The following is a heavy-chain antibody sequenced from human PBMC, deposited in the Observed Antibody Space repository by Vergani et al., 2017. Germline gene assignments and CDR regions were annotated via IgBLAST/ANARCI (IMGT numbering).Heavy chain of an antibody. V-gene: IGHV3-15*01. CDR3: TPEPSRITMVRGVIINLPVTDY. D-gene: IGHD3-10*01. CDR1: GFTFSNAW. CDR2: IKSKTDGGTT. J-gene: IGHJ4*02. Sequence: EVQLVESGGGLVKPGGSLRLSCAASGFTFSNAWMSWVRQAPGKGLEWVGRIKSKTDGGTTDYAAPVKGRFTISRDDSKNTLYLQMNSLKTEDTAVYYCTPEPSRITMVRGVIINLPVTDYWGQGTLVTVSS.